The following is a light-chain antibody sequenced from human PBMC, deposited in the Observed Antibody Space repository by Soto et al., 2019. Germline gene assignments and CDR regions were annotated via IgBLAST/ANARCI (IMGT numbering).Light chain of an antibody. V-gene: IGLV2-18*02. Sequence: QSALTQPPSVSGSPGQSVTISCTGTSSDVGSYNRVSWYQQPPGTAPKLMIYEVSNRPSGVPDRFSGSKSGNTASLTISGLQSEDEADYYCSSYTSSYTVVFGGGTKVTVL. CDR2: EVS. J-gene: IGLJ2*01. CDR3: SSYTSSYTVV. CDR1: SSDVGSYNR.